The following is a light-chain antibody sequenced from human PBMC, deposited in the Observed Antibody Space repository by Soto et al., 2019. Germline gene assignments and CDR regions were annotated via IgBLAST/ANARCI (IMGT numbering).Light chain of an antibody. CDR2: EAT. J-gene: IGLJ1*01. CDR1: STDVGDSNH. Sequence: QSALTQPASVSGSPGQSITISCTGTSTDVGDSNHVSWYQHHPGKAPKLIIYEATNRPSGISDRFSGSKSGNTASLTISGLQADDEADYYCSSYTSSSTLYIFGTGTKLTVL. CDR3: SSYTSSSTLYI. V-gene: IGLV2-14*01.